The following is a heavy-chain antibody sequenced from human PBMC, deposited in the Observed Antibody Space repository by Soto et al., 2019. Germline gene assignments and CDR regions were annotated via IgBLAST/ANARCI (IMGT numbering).Heavy chain of an antibody. V-gene: IGHV4-4*02. CDR3: ARDQNGSGNYYTRYFDY. CDR1: GGSINSRYW. Sequence: SQTLSLTCAVSGGSINSRYWWSWVRQSPGKGLEWIGEIYHSGSANYNPSLRSRVTISVDKSKNQFSLNLSSVTAADTAVYYCARDQNGSGNYYTRYFDYWGQGTLVT. D-gene: IGHD3-10*01. J-gene: IGHJ4*02. CDR2: IYHSGSA.